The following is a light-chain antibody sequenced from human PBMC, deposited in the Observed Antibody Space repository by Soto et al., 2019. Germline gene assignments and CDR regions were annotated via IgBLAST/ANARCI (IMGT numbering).Light chain of an antibody. CDR2: DAS. Sequence: EIVLTQSPATLSLSPGERTTLSCRASQRVGSFLAWYQQKSGQAPRLLIYDASNRAPGIPARFSGSGSGTDFTLTISSLEPEDSAVYYCQHRSNWPGTFGPGTKVDIK. J-gene: IGKJ3*01. CDR1: QRVGSF. V-gene: IGKV3-11*01. CDR3: QHRSNWPGT.